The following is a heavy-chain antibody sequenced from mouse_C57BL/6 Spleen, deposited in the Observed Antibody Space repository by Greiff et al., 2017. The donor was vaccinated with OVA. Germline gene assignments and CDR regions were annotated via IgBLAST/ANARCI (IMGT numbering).Heavy chain of an antibody. CDR1: GYTFTSYW. J-gene: IGHJ2*01. CDR3: ARAELGPYFDY. Sequence: VQLQQPGAELVKPGASVKLSCKASGYTFTSYWMQWVKQRPGQGLEWIGEIDPSDSYTNYNQKFKGKATLTVDTSSSTAYMQLSSLTSEDSAVYYCARAELGPYFDYWGQGTTLTVSS. D-gene: IGHD4-1*01. V-gene: IGHV1-50*01. CDR2: IDPSDSYT.